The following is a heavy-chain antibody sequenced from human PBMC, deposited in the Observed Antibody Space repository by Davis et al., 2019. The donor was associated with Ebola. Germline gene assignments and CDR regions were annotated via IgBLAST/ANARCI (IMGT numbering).Heavy chain of an antibody. CDR2: IKQDGSEK. Sequence: GGSLRLSCAASGFTFSSYWMSWVRQAPGKGLEWVANIKQDGSEKYYVDSVKGRFTISRDNAKNSLYLQMNSLRAEDTAVYYCARDGAAYYYDSSGYSARYYMDVWGKGTTVTVSS. CDR1: GFTFSSYW. J-gene: IGHJ6*03. CDR3: ARDGAAYYYDSSGYSARYYMDV. V-gene: IGHV3-7*03. D-gene: IGHD3-22*01.